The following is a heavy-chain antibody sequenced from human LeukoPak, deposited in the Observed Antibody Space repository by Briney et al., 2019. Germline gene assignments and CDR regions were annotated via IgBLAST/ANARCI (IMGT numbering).Heavy chain of an antibody. CDR1: GGSFSGYY. CDR2: INHSGST. D-gene: IGHD3-16*01. Sequence: SETLSLTCAVYGGSFSGYYWSWIRQPPGKGLEWIGEINHSGSTNYNPSLKSRVTISVDTSKNQFSLRLSSVTAAHTAVYYCARGIRDWGQGTLVTVSS. J-gene: IGHJ4*02. CDR3: ARGIRD. V-gene: IGHV4-34*01.